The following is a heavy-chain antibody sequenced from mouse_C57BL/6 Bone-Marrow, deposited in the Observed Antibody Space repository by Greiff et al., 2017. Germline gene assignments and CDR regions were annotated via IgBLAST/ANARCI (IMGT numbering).Heavy chain of an antibody. Sequence: QVQLQQPGAELVRPGSSVKLSCKASGYTFTSYWMHWVKQRPIQGLEWIGNIDPSDSETHYNQKFKDKATLTVDKSSSTAYMQLSSLTSEDSAVYYCAKGDYGNYLAWFAYWGQGTLVTVSA. CDR3: AKGDYGNYLAWFAY. V-gene: IGHV1-52*01. D-gene: IGHD2-1*01. J-gene: IGHJ3*01. CDR1: GYTFTSYW. CDR2: IDPSDSET.